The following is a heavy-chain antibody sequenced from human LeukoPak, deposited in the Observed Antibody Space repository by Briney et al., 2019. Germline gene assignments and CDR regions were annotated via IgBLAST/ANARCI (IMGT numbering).Heavy chain of an antibody. V-gene: IGHV3-30-3*01. CDR2: ISYDGSNK. D-gene: IGHD5-12*01. CDR1: GFTFSSSW. J-gene: IGHJ4*02. CDR3: ARSTEYSGYDYGY. Sequence: GGSLRLSCAASGFTFSSSWMHWVCQAPEKGLEWVAVISYDGSNKYYADSVKGRFTISRDNSKNTLYLQMNSLRAEDTAVYYCARSTEYSGYDYGYWGQGTLVTVSS.